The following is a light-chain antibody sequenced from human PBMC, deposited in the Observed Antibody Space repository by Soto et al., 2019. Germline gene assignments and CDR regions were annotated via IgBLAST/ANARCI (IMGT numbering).Light chain of an antibody. Sequence: QSVLTQPPSVSGAPGQRVTISCTGSSSNIGAGYDVHWYQQLPGTAPKLLTYGNSNRPSGVPDRFSGSKSGTSVSLAITGLQAEDEADYYCQSYDSSLSGYVFGTGTKLTVL. V-gene: IGLV1-40*01. CDR1: SSNIGAGYD. J-gene: IGLJ1*01. CDR2: GNS. CDR3: QSYDSSLSGYV.